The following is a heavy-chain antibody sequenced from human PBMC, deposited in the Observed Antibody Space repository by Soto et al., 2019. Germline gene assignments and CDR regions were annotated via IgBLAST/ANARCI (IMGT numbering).Heavy chain of an antibody. J-gene: IGHJ6*02. D-gene: IGHD3-3*02. Sequence: GGSLRLSCAASGFTFGSYCMTWVRQAPGKGLEWVSSIGSSAGSTFYADSVKGRFTMSRDNSKSTLYLQMNSLSAEDTALYYCAKPISRNTWRDGLDVWGQGTTVTVSS. CDR1: GFTFGSYC. CDR3: AKPISRNTWRDGLDV. V-gene: IGHV3-23*01. CDR2: IGSSAGST.